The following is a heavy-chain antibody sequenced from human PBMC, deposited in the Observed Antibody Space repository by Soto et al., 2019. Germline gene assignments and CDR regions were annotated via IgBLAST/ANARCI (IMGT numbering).Heavy chain of an antibody. CDR2: INPSGGST. J-gene: IGHJ6*02. Sequence: GASVKVSCKASGYTFASYYMHWVRQAPGQGLEWMGIINPSGGSTSYAQKFQGRVTMTRDTSTSTVYMELSSLRSEDTAVYYCARGGFWSGYYSSRGDYGMDVWGQGTTVTVSS. CDR3: ARGGFWSGYYSSRGDYGMDV. V-gene: IGHV1-46*01. CDR1: GYTFASYY. D-gene: IGHD3-3*01.